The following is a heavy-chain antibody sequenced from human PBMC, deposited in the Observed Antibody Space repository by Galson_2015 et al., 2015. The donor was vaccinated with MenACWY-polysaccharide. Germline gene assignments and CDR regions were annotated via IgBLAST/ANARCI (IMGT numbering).Heavy chain of an antibody. V-gene: IGHV3-15*01. J-gene: IGHJ4*02. CDR1: GFTFSNAW. CDR2: IKSKTDGGTT. CDR3: TTERRGYSYIRTFDY. Sequence: SLRLSCAASGFTFSNAWMSWVRQAPGKGLEWVGRIKSKTDGGTTDYAAPVKGRFTISRDDSKNTLYLQMNSLKTEDTAVYYCTTERRGYSYIRTFDYWGQGTLATVSS. D-gene: IGHD5-18*01.